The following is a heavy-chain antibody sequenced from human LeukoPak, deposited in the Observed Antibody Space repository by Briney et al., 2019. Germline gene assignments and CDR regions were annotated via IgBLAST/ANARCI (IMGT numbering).Heavy chain of an antibody. D-gene: IGHD6-13*01. V-gene: IGHV3-74*01. CDR1: GFTFSNYW. CDR2: VTSDGTGA. CDR3: VRVPAAAAGMGIDY. J-gene: IGHJ4*02. Sequence: GGSLRLSCAASGFTFSNYWMHWVRQAPGKGLVWVSRVTSDGTGADYADSVRGRFTISRDNAKNTVYLHMNSLRAEDTAIYYCVRVPAAAAGMGIDYWGQGTLVTVSS.